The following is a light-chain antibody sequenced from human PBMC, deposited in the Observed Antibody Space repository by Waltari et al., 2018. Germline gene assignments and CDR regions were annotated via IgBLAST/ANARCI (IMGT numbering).Light chain of an antibody. J-gene: IGLJ3*02. CDR3: SSYTSSSTWV. CDR1: TSDVGAYDY. V-gene: IGLV2-14*03. Sequence: QSALTQAAPVSGSPGQSITISCTGTTSDVGAYDYVSWYQQHPAKAPKLIIYDVRNRPLGVSNRCSGSKSGITASLSISGLQAEDDAYYYCSSYTSSSTWVFGGGTKLTVL. CDR2: DVR.